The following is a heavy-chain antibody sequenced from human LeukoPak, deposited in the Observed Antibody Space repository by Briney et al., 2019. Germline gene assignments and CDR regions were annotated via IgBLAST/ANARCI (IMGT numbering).Heavy chain of an antibody. V-gene: IGHV3-48*03. CDR2: ISFSGNSI. D-gene: IGHD3-10*01. Sequence: GGSLRLSCAASGFSFSSYEMNWVRQAPGKGLEWVSYISFSGNSIYYADSVKGRFTISRDNAKNSLYLQMDSLRAEDTAVYYCARGRSITLLRGVAMSDGFDIWGQGAMVTVSS. J-gene: IGHJ3*02. CDR3: ARGRSITLLRGVAMSDGFDI. CDR1: GFSFSSYE.